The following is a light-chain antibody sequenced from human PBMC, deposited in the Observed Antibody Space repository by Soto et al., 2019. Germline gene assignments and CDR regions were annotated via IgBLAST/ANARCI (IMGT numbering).Light chain of an antibody. CDR1: QSVSSY. CDR3: QQRSNWPLT. CDR2: DAS. J-gene: IGKJ4*01. V-gene: IGKV3-11*01. Sequence: EIVLTQSPATLSLSPGERATLSCRASQSVSSYLAWYQQKPGQAPRLLIYDASNRATGIPARFSGSGSGTDFTLPLSSLEPEDFAVYYCQQRSNWPLTFGGGTKVEIK.